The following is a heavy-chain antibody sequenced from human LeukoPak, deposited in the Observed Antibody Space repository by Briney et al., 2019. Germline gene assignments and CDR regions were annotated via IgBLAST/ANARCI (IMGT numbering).Heavy chain of an antibody. D-gene: IGHD4-17*01. Sequence: PSGTLSLTCAVSGGSISSSNWWSWVRQPPGKGLEWIGEIYHSGSTNYNPSLKSRVTISVDKSKNQFSLKLSSVTAADTAVYYCARIDYGDYYYYYYMDVWGKGTTVTVSS. CDR3: ARIDYGDYYYYYYMDV. CDR2: IYHSGST. J-gene: IGHJ6*03. CDR1: GGSISSSNW. V-gene: IGHV4-4*02.